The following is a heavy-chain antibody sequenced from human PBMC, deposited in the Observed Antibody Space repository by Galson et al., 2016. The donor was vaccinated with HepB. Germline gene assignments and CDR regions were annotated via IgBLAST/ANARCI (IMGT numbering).Heavy chain of an antibody. CDR2: IFESGSS. J-gene: IGHJ3*01. CDR3: ARHIAVRGTRGFDV. CDR1: GGSIISGNW. Sequence: SETLSLTCAVSGGSIISGNWWSWVRQTPGKGLEWIGEIFESGSSNYNPSLSSRVTISMDQSSNQLSLRLYSLTAADTAVYYCARHIAVRGTRGFDVWGQGTLVTVSS. D-gene: IGHD6-19*01. V-gene: IGHV4-4*02.